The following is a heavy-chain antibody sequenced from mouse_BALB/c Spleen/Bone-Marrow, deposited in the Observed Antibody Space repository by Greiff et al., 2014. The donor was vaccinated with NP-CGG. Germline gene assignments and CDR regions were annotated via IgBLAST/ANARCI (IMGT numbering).Heavy chain of an antibody. CDR1: GYTFTTYW. D-gene: IGHD2-4*01. CDR3: ARGLRDWYFDV. J-gene: IGHJ1*01. CDR2: INPSTGNT. Sequence: QVQLKHSGAELAKPGASVEMSCKASGYTFTTYWIHWVKQRPGQGLEWIGYINPSTGNTEYNQKFRDRATLTADKSSSTPYMQLSSLPSEDSAVYYCARGLRDWYFDVWGAGTTVTVSS. V-gene: IGHV1-7*01.